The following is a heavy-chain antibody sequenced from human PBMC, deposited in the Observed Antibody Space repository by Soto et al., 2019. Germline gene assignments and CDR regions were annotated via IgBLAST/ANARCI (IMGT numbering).Heavy chain of an antibody. V-gene: IGHV3-11*01. CDR1: GFTFSDYY. Sequence: GGSLRLSCAASGFTFSDYYMSWIRQAPGKGLEWVAYISSSGSTIYYADSVKGRFTISRDNSKNTLYLQMNSLRVEDTAVYYCAKDRLGGNFDYWGQGTQVTVSS. CDR2: ISSSGSTI. CDR3: AKDRLGGNFDY. J-gene: IGHJ4*02.